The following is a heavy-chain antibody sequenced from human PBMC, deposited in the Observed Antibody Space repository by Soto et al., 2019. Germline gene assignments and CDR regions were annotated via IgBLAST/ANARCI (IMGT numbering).Heavy chain of an antibody. Sequence: GGSLRLSCAASGFTFSSYSMNWVRQAPGKGLEWVSYISSSSSTIYYADSVKGRFTISRDNAKNSLYLQMNSLRAEDTAVYYCARGWYSSSWIRGDYMDVWGKGTTVTVSS. CDR2: ISSSSSTI. CDR1: GFTFSSYS. V-gene: IGHV3-48*01. J-gene: IGHJ6*03. CDR3: ARGWYSSSWIRGDYMDV. D-gene: IGHD6-13*01.